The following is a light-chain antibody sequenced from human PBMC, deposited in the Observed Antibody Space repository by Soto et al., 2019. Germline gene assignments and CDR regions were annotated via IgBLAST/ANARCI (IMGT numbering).Light chain of an antibody. Sequence: EIVLTQSPATLSSFPGDRVTLSCRASQYINTRLAWYQHRPGQAPRLLIYQTSTRAAGIPARFSASGSGTDFTLTISDVQPEDFALYYCHQRQSWPRTFGQGTKVDLK. J-gene: IGKJ1*01. CDR2: QTS. CDR3: HQRQSWPRT. V-gene: IGKV3-11*01. CDR1: QYINTR.